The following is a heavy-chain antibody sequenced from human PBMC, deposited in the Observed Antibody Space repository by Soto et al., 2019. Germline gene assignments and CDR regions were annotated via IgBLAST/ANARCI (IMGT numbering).Heavy chain of an antibody. CDR3: ASSGYSYGYFDY. V-gene: IGHV4-4*07. Sequence: SETLSLTCTVSGGSISSYYWSWIRQPAGKGLEWIGRIYTSGSTNYNPSLKSRVTMSVDTSKNQFSLKLSSVTAADTAVYYCASSGYSYGYFDYWGQGTLVTVSS. J-gene: IGHJ4*02. CDR2: IYTSGST. CDR1: GGSISSYY. D-gene: IGHD5-18*01.